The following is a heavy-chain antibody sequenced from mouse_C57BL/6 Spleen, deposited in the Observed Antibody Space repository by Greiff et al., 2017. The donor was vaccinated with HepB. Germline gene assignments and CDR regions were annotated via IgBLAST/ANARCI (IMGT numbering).Heavy chain of an antibody. CDR2: INYDGSST. V-gene: IGHV5-16*01. J-gene: IGHJ3*01. CDR1: GFTFSDYY. CDR3: AREDYGGQFAY. D-gene: IGHD1-1*02. Sequence: DVQLQESEGGLVQPGSSMKLSCTASGFTFSDYYMAWVRQVPEKGLEWVANINYDGSSTYYLDSLKSRFIISRDNAKNILYLQMSSLKSEDTATYYCAREDYGGQFAYWGQGTLVTVSA.